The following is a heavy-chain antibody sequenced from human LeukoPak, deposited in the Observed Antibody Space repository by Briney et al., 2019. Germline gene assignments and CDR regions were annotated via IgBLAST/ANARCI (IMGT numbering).Heavy chain of an antibody. D-gene: IGHD2-2*01. V-gene: IGHV3-48*03. CDR3: AKDGYYCRSTSCYLDY. Sequence: QPGGSLRLSCAASGFTFSSYEMNWVRQAPGKGLEWVSYISSSGSTIYYADSVKGRFTISRDNSKNTLSLQMNSLRAEDTAVYYCAKDGYYCRSTSCYLDYWGQGTLVTVSS. CDR1: GFTFSSYE. J-gene: IGHJ4*02. CDR2: ISSSGSTI.